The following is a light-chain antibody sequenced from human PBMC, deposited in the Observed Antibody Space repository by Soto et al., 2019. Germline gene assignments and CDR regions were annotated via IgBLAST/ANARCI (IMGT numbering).Light chain of an antibody. J-gene: IGKJ4*01. CDR3: QQYVSSPIT. CDR1: HSVTSSY. CDR2: GAS. Sequence: IVLTQSPGTLSLSPGERATLSCRASHSVTSSYLAWYQQKPGQAPRLLIYGASGRATGIPDRFSGGGSGTDFTLTISRLEPEDFAVYYCQQYVSSPITFGGGTKVDIK. V-gene: IGKV3-20*01.